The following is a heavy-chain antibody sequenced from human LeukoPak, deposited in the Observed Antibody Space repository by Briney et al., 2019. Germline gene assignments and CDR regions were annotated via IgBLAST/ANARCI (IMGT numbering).Heavy chain of an antibody. D-gene: IGHD3-16*01. J-gene: IGHJ4*02. CDR1: GISINSYY. CDR2: IYYSGST. CDR3: ARFGSLREPIHDF. Sequence: PSETLSLTCTVSGISINSYYWSWIRQPPGKGLEWIGYIYYSGSTNYNPSLKSRVTISVDTSMNQFSLKLSSVTAADTAVYYCARFGSLREPIHDFWGQGTLVTVSS. V-gene: IGHV4-59*01.